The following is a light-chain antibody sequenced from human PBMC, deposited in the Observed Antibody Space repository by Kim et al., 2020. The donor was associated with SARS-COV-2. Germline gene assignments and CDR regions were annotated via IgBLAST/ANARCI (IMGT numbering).Light chain of an antibody. CDR3: QQCDSFPFT. V-gene: IGKV1-33*01. Sequence: DIQMTQSPPSLSASVRDRVTITCQASQDISSCLHWYQQTPGKAPKLLIYDASNLEAGVPSRFSGSGSGTDFTLTISSLQPEDFATYYCQQCDSFPFTFGPGTKVDIK. CDR2: DAS. CDR1: QDISSC. J-gene: IGKJ3*01.